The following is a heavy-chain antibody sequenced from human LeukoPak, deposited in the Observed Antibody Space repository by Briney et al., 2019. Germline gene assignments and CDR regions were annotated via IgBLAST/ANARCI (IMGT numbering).Heavy chain of an antibody. V-gene: IGHV1-8*01. J-gene: IGHJ4*02. CDR2: MNPNSGNT. CDR1: GCSFSTFD. D-gene: IGHD2-15*01. CDR3: ARQSLDGGSCYDY. Sequence: GASVKVSCKASGCSFSTFDINWVRQAPGQGPEWMGWMNPNSGNTGYAQKFQGRVTLTRSTSMTTAYMELSSLRFEDTAVYYCARQSLDGGSCYDYWGQGTPVTVSS.